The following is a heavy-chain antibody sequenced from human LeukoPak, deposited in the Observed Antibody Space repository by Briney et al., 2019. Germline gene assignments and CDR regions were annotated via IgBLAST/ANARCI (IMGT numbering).Heavy chain of an antibody. CDR2: IYSGGST. J-gene: IGHJ4*02. Sequence: GGSLRLSCAASGFTVSSNYMSWVRQAPGKGLEWVSVIYSGGSTYYADSVKGRFTTSRDNTKNTLYLQMNSLRAEDTAVYYCARDGRLAYFDYWGQGTLVTVSS. D-gene: IGHD2-15*01. V-gene: IGHV3-53*01. CDR1: GFTVSSNY. CDR3: ARDGRLAYFDY.